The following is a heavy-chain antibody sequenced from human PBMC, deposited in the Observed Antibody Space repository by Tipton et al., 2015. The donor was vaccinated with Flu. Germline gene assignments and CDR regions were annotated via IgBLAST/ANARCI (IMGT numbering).Heavy chain of an antibody. J-gene: IGHJ4*02. CDR3: TGTAGGY. CDR1: GGSFSGNY. V-gene: IGHV4-34*01. D-gene: IGHD1/OR15-1a*01. CDR2: IHHNGIT. Sequence: TLSLTCAVYGGSFSGNYWTWIRQPPGKGLEWIVKIHHNGITNYNPSLKSRGTISVDTSKNHFSLTLSSLTAADIVTGTVTGTAGGYWGQGTLVTVSP.